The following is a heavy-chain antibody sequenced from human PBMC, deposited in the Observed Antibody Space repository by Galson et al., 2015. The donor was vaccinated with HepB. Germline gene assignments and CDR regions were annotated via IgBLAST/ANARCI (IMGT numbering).Heavy chain of an antibody. CDR2: INPNDGTI. CDR1: GYTFTTYY. V-gene: IGHV1-46*04. CDR3: VREASGGFFDY. J-gene: IGHJ4*02. D-gene: IGHD3-10*01. Sequence: SVKVSCKASGYTFTTYYMHWVRQAPGQGLEWMGIINPNDGTINYAQKLRDRVTMTRDTSTSTVYMELSSLRSEDTAVYYCVREASGGFFDYWGQGTLVTVSS.